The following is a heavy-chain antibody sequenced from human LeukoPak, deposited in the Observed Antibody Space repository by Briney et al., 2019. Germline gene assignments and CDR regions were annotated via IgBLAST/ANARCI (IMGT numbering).Heavy chain of an antibody. CDR3: ARGYGGNSGSFDY. D-gene: IGHD4-23*01. V-gene: IGHV3-33*01. CDR1: GFTFSSYG. J-gene: IGHJ4*02. Sequence: PGGSLRLSCAASGFTFSSYGMHWVRQAPDKGLEWVTVIWYDGSNKYYADSVKGRFTISRDDSKNTLYLQMNSLRAEDTAMYYCARGYGGNSGSFDYWGQGTLVTVSS. CDR2: IWYDGSNK.